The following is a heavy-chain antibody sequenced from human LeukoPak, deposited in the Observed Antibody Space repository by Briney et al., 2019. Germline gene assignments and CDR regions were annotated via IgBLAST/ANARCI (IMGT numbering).Heavy chain of an antibody. V-gene: IGHV3-21*01. CDR1: GFTFSSYS. Sequence: PGGSLRLSCAASGFTFSSYSMNWVRQAPGKGLEWVSSISSSSSYIYYADSVNGRFTISRDNAKNSLYLQMNSLRAEDTAVYYCARDRPAVAGKRIDYWGQGTLVTVSS. J-gene: IGHJ4*02. D-gene: IGHD6-19*01. CDR2: ISSSSSYI. CDR3: ARDRPAVAGKRIDY.